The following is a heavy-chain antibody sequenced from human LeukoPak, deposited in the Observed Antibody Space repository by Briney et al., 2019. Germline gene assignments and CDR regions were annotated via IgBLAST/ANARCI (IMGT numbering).Heavy chain of an antibody. CDR1: GFTFSSYA. V-gene: IGHV3-23*01. CDR2: ISGSGGST. CDR3: VPSKPVGNFDY. Sequence: PGGSLRLSCAASGFTFSSYAMSWVRQAPGKGLEWVSAISGSGGSTYSADSVKGRFTISRDNSKNTRYLQMNSLRAEDTAVYDCVPSKPVGNFDYWGQGTLVTVSS. D-gene: IGHD1-26*01. J-gene: IGHJ4*02.